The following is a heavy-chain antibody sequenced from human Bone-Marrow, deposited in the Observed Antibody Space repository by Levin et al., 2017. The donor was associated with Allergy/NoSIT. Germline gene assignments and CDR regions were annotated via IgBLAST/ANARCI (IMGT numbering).Heavy chain of an antibody. CDR3: VKWGPPKDGFDI. CDR2: IIGDGGST. CDR1: GFIFSSQA. D-gene: IGHD3-16*01. Sequence: GESLKISCAVSGFIFSSQAMSWVRQAPEKGLEWVSFIIGDGGSTLYADSVKGRFTVSRDNSKNTLYLQMNSLRAEDTAVYYCVKWGPPKDGFDIWGQGTMVTVSS. V-gene: IGHV3-23*01. J-gene: IGHJ3*02.